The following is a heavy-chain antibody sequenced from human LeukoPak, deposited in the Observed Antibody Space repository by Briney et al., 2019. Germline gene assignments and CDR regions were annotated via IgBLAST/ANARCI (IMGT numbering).Heavy chain of an antibody. D-gene: IGHD6-6*01. CDR3: ARDQERIAALPDY. V-gene: IGHV3-21*01. CDR1: GFTFSSYS. CDR2: ISSSSSYI. J-gene: IGHJ4*02. Sequence: GGSLRLSCAASGFTFSSYSMNWVRQAPGKGLEWVSSISSSSSYIYYADSVKGRFTISRDNAKNSLYLQMNSLRAEDTAVYYCARDQERIAALPDYWGQGTLVTVSS.